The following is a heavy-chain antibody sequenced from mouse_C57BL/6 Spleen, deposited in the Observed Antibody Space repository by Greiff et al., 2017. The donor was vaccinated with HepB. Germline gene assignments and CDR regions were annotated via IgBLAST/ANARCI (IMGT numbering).Heavy chain of an antibody. V-gene: IGHV1-26*01. CDR2: INPNNGGT. J-gene: IGHJ4*01. Sequence: EVQLQQSGPELVKPGASVKISCKASGYTFTDYYMNWVKQSHGKSLEWIGDINPNNGGTSYNQKFKGKATLPVDKSSSPAYMELRSLTSEDSAVYYCARSHTVVAYYYAMDYWGQGTSVTVSS. CDR1: GYTFTDYY. CDR3: ARSHTVVAYYYAMDY. D-gene: IGHD1-1*01.